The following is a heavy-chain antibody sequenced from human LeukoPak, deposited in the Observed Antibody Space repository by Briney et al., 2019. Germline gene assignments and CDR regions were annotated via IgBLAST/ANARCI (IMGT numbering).Heavy chain of an antibody. D-gene: IGHD6-6*01. V-gene: IGHV1-69*04. J-gene: IGHJ6*02. CDR1: GGTFSGYA. Sequence: ASVKVSCKASGGTFSGYAISWVRQAPGQGLEWMGRIIPILGIANYAQKFQGRVTITADKSTSTAYMELSSLRSEDTAVYYCARAGGREYSGSSTSSYYYGMDVWGQGTTVTVSS. CDR3: ARAGGREYSGSSTSSYYYGMDV. CDR2: IIPILGIA.